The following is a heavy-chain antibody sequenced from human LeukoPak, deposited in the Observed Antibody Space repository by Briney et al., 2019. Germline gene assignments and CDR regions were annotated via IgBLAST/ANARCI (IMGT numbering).Heavy chain of an antibody. CDR1: GGSISSGGYY. D-gene: IGHD3-10*01. Sequence: SETLSLTCTVSGGSISSGGYYWSWIRQHPGKGLEWIGYIYYSGSTYYNPSLKSRVTISVDTSKNQFSLKLSSVTAADTAVYYCARDRTTYGPRYGLDVWGQGTTVIVSS. CDR2: IYYSGST. J-gene: IGHJ6*02. CDR3: ARDRTTYGPRYGLDV. V-gene: IGHV4-31*03.